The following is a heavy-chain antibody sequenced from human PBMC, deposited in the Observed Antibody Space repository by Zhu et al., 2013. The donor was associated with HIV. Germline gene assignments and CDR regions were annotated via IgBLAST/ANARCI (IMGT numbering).Heavy chain of an antibody. Sequence: VQLQQWGAGLLKPSETLSLTCAVYGGSFSGYYWSWIRQPPGKGLEWIGEINHSGSTNYNPSLKSRVTISVDTSKNQFSLKLSSVTAADTAVYYCARDFFELGVYYFDYWGQGTLVTVSS. CDR2: INHSGST. CDR3: ARDFFELGVYYFDY. J-gene: IGHJ4*02. V-gene: IGHV4-34*01. CDR1: GGSFSGYY. D-gene: IGHD6-13*01.